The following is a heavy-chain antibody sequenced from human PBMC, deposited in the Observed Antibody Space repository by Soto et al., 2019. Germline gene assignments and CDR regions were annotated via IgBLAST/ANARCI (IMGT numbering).Heavy chain of an antibody. V-gene: IGHV4-4*02. CDR2: IYHSGST. CDR1: GGSISTSNW. D-gene: IGHD1-26*01. Sequence: SETLSLTCDVSGGSISTSNWWTWVRQPPGKGLEWIGEIYHSGSTSDNPSLKSRVTMSVDKSKNQFSLNLSSVTAADTAIYYCARVGWEPGAFDDWGQGTLVTVSS. J-gene: IGHJ4*02. CDR3: ARVGWEPGAFDD.